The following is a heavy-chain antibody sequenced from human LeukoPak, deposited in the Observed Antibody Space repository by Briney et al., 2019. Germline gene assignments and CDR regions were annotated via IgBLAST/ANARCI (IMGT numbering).Heavy chain of an antibody. D-gene: IGHD3-10*01. V-gene: IGHV4-59*01. CDR1: GGSISTYY. Sequence: SETLSLTCTVSGGSISTYYWSWIRQPPGKGLEWIGYIYYSGSTNYNPSLKSRVTISVDTSKNQFSLKLSSVTAADTAVYYYARETMGSGSYDYWGQGTLVTVSS. J-gene: IGHJ4*02. CDR2: IYYSGST. CDR3: ARETMGSGSYDY.